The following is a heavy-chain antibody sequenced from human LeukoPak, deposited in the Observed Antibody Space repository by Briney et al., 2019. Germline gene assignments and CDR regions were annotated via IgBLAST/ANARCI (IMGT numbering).Heavy chain of an antibody. CDR3: ARALGYCSGGNCYSSWFDP. V-gene: IGHV1-69*05. CDR2: IIPIFGTA. D-gene: IGHD2-15*01. CDR1: GGTFSSYA. Sequence: SVKVSCKASGGTFSSYAISWVRQAPGQGLEWMGGIIPIFGTANYAQKFQGRVTITTDESTSTAYMELSSLRSEDTAVYYCARALGYCSGGNCYSSWFDPWGQGTLVTVSS. J-gene: IGHJ5*02.